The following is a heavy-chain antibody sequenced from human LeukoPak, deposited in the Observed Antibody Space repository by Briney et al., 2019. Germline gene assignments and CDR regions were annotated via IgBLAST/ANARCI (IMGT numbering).Heavy chain of an antibody. Sequence: ASVKVSCKASGYTFTGYYMHWVRQAPGQGLEWMGWINPNSGGTNYAQKFQGRVTMTRDTSISTAYMELSSLRSDDTAVYYCARDMKKSMIVVAPGPDAFDIWGQGTMVTVSS. D-gene: IGHD3-22*01. CDR1: GYTFTGYY. V-gene: IGHV1-2*02. J-gene: IGHJ3*02. CDR2: INPNSGGT. CDR3: ARDMKKSMIVVAPGPDAFDI.